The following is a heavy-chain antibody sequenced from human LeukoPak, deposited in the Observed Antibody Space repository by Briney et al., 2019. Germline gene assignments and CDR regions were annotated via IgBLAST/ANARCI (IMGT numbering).Heavy chain of an antibody. CDR1: GYTFTGYY. D-gene: IGHD6-13*01. CDR3: ARVVKSPGYSSSWCSY. CDR2: INPNSGGT. V-gene: IGHV1-2*02. J-gene: IGHJ4*02. Sequence: SGNVSCKASGYTFTGYYMHWERQAHGHGLEWMGWINPNSGGTNYAQKFQGRVTMTRDTSISTAYMELSRLRSGDTAVYYCARVVKSPGYSSSWCSYWGQGTLVTVSS.